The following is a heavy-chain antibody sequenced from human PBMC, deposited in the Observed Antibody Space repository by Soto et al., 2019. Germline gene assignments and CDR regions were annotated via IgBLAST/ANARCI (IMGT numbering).Heavy chain of an antibody. V-gene: IGHV4-28*01. Sequence: PSETLSLTCAVSGYSISSSSWWGWIRQPPGKGLEWIGYIYYSGSTNYNPSLKSRVTISVDTSKNQFSLKLSSVTAADTAVYYCARHSDVLLWFGELFYFDYWGQGTLVTVSS. CDR1: GYSISSSSW. D-gene: IGHD3-10*01. CDR2: IYYSGST. J-gene: IGHJ4*02. CDR3: ARHSDVLLWFGELFYFDY.